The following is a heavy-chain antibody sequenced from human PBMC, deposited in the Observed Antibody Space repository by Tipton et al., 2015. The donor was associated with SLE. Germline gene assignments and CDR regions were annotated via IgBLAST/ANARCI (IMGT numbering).Heavy chain of an antibody. CDR3: AKDSGTYYFDF. CDR2: IYRSGTA. Sequence: TLSLTCSVSSYSIYNGFYWGWIRQSPGKGLEWIGSIYRSGTAYYNPSLKSRVTMSIDTSKNQFSLKLSSVTAADTAVYYCAKDSGTYYFDFWGQGVLVNVSS. CDR1: SYSIYNGFY. V-gene: IGHV4-38-2*02. D-gene: IGHD1-26*01. J-gene: IGHJ4*02.